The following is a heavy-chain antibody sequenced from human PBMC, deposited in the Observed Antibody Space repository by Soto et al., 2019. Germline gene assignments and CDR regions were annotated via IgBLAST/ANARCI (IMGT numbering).Heavy chain of an antibody. J-gene: IGHJ4*02. Sequence: PSETLSLTCTVFGGYISSYYWSWIRQPPGKGLEWIGYIYYSGSTNYNPSLKSRVTISVDTSKNQFSLKLSSVTAADTAVYYCARGGYYFDYWGQGTLVTVSS. V-gene: IGHV4-59*01. CDR2: IYYSGST. CDR3: ARGGYYFDY. CDR1: GGYISSYY.